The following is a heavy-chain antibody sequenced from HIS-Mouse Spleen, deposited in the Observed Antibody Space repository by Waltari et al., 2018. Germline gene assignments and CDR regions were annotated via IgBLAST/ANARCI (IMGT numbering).Heavy chain of an antibody. J-gene: IGHJ3*02. CDR3: ARDSDYYDSSGYWDAFDI. D-gene: IGHD3-22*01. CDR1: GGSISSSSYY. CDR2: IYYSGRP. Sequence: QLQLQESGPGLVKPSETLSLTCTVSGGSISSSSYYWGWIRQPPGEGLEWIGSIYYSGRPYYNPSLKSRVTISVDTSKNQFSLKLSSVTAADTAVYYCARDSDYYDSSGYWDAFDIWGQGTMVTVSS. V-gene: IGHV4-39*07.